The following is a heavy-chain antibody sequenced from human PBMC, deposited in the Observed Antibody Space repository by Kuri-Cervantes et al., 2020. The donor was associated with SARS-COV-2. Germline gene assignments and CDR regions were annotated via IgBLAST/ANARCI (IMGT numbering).Heavy chain of an antibody. D-gene: IGHD6-13*01. CDR3: AREYSSPTGYGMDV. V-gene: IGHV3-30*03. Sequence: GGSLRLSCAASGFTFSSYGMHWVRQAPGKGLEWVAVISYDGSNKYYADSVKGRFTISRDNSKNTLYLQMNSLRAEDTAVYYCAREYSSPTGYGMDVWGQGTTVTVSS. CDR1: GFTFSSYG. CDR2: ISYDGSNK. J-gene: IGHJ6*02.